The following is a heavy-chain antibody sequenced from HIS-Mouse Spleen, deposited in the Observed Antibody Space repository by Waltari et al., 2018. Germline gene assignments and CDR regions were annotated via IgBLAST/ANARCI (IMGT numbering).Heavy chain of an antibody. J-gene: IGHJ4*02. CDR3: EGVYGSGSYYFDY. CDR2: ISYDGSNK. V-gene: IGHV3-30*03. CDR1: GFTFRSSG. Sequence: QVQLVESGGGVVQPGRSLRLSCAASGFTFRSSGMHWVRQAPGKGLEWVAVISYDGSNKYYADSVKGRFTISRDNSKNTLYLQMNSLRAEDTAVYYCEGVYGSGSYYFDYWGQGTLVTVSS. D-gene: IGHD3-10*01.